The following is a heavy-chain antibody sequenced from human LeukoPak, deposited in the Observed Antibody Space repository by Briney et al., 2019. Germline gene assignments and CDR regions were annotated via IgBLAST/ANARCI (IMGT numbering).Heavy chain of an antibody. CDR2: IYHSGST. CDR3: ASLQSYSGLYTYYYYMDV. Sequence: SETLSLTCAVSGYSISSGYYWGWIRQPPGKGLEWIGSIYHSGSTYYNPSLKSRVTISVDTSKNQFSLKLSSVTAADTAVYYCASLQSYSGLYTYYYYMDVWGNGTTVTVSS. CDR1: GYSISSGYY. V-gene: IGHV4-38-2*01. J-gene: IGHJ6*03. D-gene: IGHD6-19*01.